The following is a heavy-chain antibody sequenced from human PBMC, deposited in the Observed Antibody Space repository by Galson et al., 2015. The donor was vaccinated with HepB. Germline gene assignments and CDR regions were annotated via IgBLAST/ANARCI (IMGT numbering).Heavy chain of an antibody. J-gene: IGHJ4*02. CDR1: GFTFSSYW. Sequence: SLRLSCAASGFTFSSYWMSWVRQAPGKGLEWVANIKQDGSEKYYVDSVKGRFTISRDNAKNSLYLQMNSLRAEDTAVYYCARAHGYSSGWYLGHWGQGTLVTVSS. D-gene: IGHD6-19*01. V-gene: IGHV3-7*03. CDR2: IKQDGSEK. CDR3: ARAHGYSSGWYLGH.